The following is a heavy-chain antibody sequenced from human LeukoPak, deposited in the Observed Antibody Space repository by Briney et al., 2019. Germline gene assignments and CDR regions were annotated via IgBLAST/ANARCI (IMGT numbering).Heavy chain of an antibody. D-gene: IGHD2-2*01. CDR3: ARQKCTSASCLTKNAFDI. V-gene: IGHV4-4*09. J-gene: IGHJ3*02. Sequence: MTSETLSLTCTVSGGSISSYYWSWIRQPAGKGLEWIGYIYTSGSTNYNPSLESRVTISVDTSKNQFSLDLSSVTAADTAVYYCARQKCTSASCLTKNAFDIWGQGTMVTLSS. CDR1: GGSISSYY. CDR2: IYTSGST.